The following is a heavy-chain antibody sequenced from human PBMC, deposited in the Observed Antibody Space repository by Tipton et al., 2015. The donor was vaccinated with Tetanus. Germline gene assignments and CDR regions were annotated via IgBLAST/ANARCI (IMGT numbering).Heavy chain of an antibody. CDR2: IYYSGST. Sequence: GLVKPSETLSLTCTVSGGSISSSNYYWGWIRQPPGKGLEWIGRIYYSGSTSYNPSLKSRVPISVDTSKNQFSLELNSVTAADTAVYYCARRGGDFLTGYYDSWGQGTLVTVSS. CDR3: ARRGGDFLTGYYDS. D-gene: IGHD3-9*01. V-gene: IGHV4-39*01. CDR1: GGSISSSNYY. J-gene: IGHJ4*02.